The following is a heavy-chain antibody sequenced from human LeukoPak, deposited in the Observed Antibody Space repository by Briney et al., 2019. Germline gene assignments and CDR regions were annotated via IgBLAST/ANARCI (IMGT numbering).Heavy chain of an antibody. CDR3: ARDFYGDYVEKKNYYYYGMDV. V-gene: IGHV3-30*14. D-gene: IGHD4-17*01. J-gene: IGHJ6*02. CDR1: GFTFSTYA. CDR2: ISDDAINA. Sequence: PGGSLRLSCAASGFTFSTYAMHWVRQAPGKGLEWVAVISDDAINAYYPDSVKGRFTISRDNSKNTLYLQTNSLRAEDTAVYYCARDFYGDYVEKKNYYYYGMDVWGQGTTVTVSS.